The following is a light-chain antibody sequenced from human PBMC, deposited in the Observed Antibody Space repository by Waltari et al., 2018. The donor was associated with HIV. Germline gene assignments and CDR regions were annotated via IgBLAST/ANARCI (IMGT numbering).Light chain of an antibody. J-gene: IGLJ3*02. CDR2: RNN. CDR3: AAWDDSLSGWV. Sequence: QSVLTHPPSASGTPGQRVPISRSGSSPNIGSTDVYRYQQLPGTAPKLLIYRNNQRPSGVPDRFSGSKSGTSASLAISGLRSEDEADYYCAAWDDSLSGWVFGGGTKLTVL. V-gene: IGLV1-47*01. CDR1: SPNIGSTD.